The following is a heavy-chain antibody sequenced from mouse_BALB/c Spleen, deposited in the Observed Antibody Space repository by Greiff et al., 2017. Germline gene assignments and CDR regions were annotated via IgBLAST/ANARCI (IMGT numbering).Heavy chain of an antibody. CDR3: TREAIYYGNFAY. Sequence: QVQLQQPGAELVRPGASVKLSCKASGYTFTSYWINWVKQRPGQGLEWIGNIYPSDSYTNYNQKFKDKATLTVDKSSSTAYMQLSSPTSEDSAVYYCTREAIYYGNFAYWGQGTLVTVSA. D-gene: IGHD2-1*01. J-gene: IGHJ3*01. CDR2: IYPSDSYT. CDR1: GYTFTSYW. V-gene: IGHV1-69*02.